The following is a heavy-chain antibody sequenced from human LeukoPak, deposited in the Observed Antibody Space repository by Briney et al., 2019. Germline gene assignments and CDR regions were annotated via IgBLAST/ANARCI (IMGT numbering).Heavy chain of an antibody. V-gene: IGHV3-53*01. CDR2: IYNDGTT. CDR1: GFTVSSNY. Sequence: GGSLRLSCAASGFTVSSNYMSWVRQAPGKGLQWVSVIYNDGTTYYADSVKGRFTISRDNSKNMLHLQMNSLRAEDTAVYYCAREICGGSCNPPSYMDVWGNGTTVTVSS. D-gene: IGHD2-15*01. J-gene: IGHJ6*03. CDR3: AREICGGSCNPPSYMDV.